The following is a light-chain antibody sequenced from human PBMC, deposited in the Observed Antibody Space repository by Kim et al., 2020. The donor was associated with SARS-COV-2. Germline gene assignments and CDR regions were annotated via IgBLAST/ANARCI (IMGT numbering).Light chain of an antibody. Sequence: EIVMTQSPATLSVSPGERATLSCRASQSVSSNLAWYQQKPGQAPRLLIYYASTRASGIPARFSGSGSGTEFTLTISSLQSEDFAVYYCQQYNNWPRMFGQGTKVDIK. V-gene: IGKV3-15*01. CDR2: YAS. CDR3: QQYNNWPRM. J-gene: IGKJ1*01. CDR1: QSVSSN.